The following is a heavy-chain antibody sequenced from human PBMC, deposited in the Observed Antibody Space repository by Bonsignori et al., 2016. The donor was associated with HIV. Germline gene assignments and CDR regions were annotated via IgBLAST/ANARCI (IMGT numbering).Heavy chain of an antibody. CDR2: MNPNSGNT. V-gene: IGHV1-8*01. Sequence: WVRQAPGQGLEWMGWMNPNSGNTGYAQKFQGRVTMTRNTSISTAYMELSGLRSDDTAVYYCARAGKEENVWGKGTTVTRLL. CDR3: ARAGKEENV. D-gene: IGHD3-10*01. J-gene: IGHJ6*04.